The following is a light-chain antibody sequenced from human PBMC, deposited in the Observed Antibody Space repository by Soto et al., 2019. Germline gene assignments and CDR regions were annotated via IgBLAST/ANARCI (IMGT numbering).Light chain of an antibody. CDR1: QSSSNN. J-gene: IGKJ1*01. V-gene: IGKV3-15*01. CDR2: GAS. CDR3: QQYNDWPRT. Sequence: EIVRTQSPATLSVSPGERATLSCRASQSSSNNLAWYQQNPGQAPRLLIYGASTRATGIPARFSGSGSGTEFTLTISSLQSEDFAVYYCQQYNDWPRTFGTGTTVDIK.